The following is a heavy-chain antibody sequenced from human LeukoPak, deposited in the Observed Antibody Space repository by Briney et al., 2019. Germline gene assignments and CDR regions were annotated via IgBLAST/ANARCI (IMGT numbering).Heavy chain of an antibody. D-gene: IGHD3-10*01. CDR2: ISGYNGNT. J-gene: IGHJ6*03. CDR3: ARAGFLYYMDV. Sequence: ASVKVSCKASGYTFTSYGISWVRQAPGQGLGWMGWISGYNGNTDHAQKLQGRVTMTTDTSTSTAYMELRSLRSDDTAVYYCARAGFLYYMDVWGKGTTVTVSS. V-gene: IGHV1-18*01. CDR1: GYTFTSYG.